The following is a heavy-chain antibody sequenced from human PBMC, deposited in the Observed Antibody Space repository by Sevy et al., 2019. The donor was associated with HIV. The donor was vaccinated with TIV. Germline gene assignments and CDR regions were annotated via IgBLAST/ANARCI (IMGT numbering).Heavy chain of an antibody. J-gene: IGHJ4*02. CDR1: GFTFSDYY. V-gene: IGHV3-11*01. CDR2: ISSSGSTI. CDR3: ARDPEMATITSGYFDY. Sequence: GGSLRLSCAVSGFTFSDYYMSWIRQAPGKGLEWVSYISSSGSTIYYADSVKGRFTISRDNAKNSLYLQMNSLRAEDTAVYYCARDPEMATITSGYFDYWGQGTLVTVSS. D-gene: IGHD5-12*01.